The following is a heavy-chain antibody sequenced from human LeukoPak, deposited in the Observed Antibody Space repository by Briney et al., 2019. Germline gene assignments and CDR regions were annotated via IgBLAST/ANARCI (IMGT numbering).Heavy chain of an antibody. Sequence: SETLSLTCAVYGGSFSGYYWSWIRQPPGKGLEWIGEINHSGSTNYNPSLKSRVTISVDTSKNQFSLILTSVTDTDTAVYYCATSSGWYRYDSWGQGTLVTVSS. CDR3: ATSSGWYRYDS. CDR1: GGSFSGYY. CDR2: INHSGST. D-gene: IGHD6-19*01. J-gene: IGHJ4*02. V-gene: IGHV4-34*01.